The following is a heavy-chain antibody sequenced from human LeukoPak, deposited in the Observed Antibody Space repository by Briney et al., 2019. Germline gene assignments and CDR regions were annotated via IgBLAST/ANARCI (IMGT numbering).Heavy chain of an antibody. J-gene: IGHJ4*02. V-gene: IGHV3-23*01. Sequence: PGGSLRLSCAASGFTFSSYAMSWVRQAPGKGLEWVSAISGSGGSTYYADSVKGRFTISKDNSKNTPYLQMNSLRAEDTAVYYCAKAVDVWGSYRPYYFDYWGQGTLVTVSS. CDR1: GFTFSSYA. CDR3: AKAVDVWGSYRPYYFDY. CDR2: ISGSGGST. D-gene: IGHD3-16*02.